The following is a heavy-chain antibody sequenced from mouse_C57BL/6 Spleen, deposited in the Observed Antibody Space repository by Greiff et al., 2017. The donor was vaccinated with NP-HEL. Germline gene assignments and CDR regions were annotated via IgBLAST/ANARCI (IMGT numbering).Heavy chain of an antibody. CDR3: AREGTTVVAFDY. J-gene: IGHJ2*01. Sequence: EVHLVESGPGLVKPSQSLSLTCSVTGYSITSGYYWNWIRQFPGNKLEWMGYISYDGSNNYNPSLKNRISITRDTSKNQFFLKLNSVTTEDTATYYCAREGTTVVAFDYWGQGTTLTVSS. V-gene: IGHV3-6*01. CDR2: ISYDGSN. D-gene: IGHD1-1*01. CDR1: GYSITSGYY.